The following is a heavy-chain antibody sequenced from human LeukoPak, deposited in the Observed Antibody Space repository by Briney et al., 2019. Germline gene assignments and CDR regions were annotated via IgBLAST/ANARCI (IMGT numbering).Heavy chain of an antibody. J-gene: IGHJ4*02. D-gene: IGHD3-22*01. CDR1: GFTFSSYS. Sequence: GGSLRLSCAASGFTFSSYSMNWVRQAPGKGLEWVSSISSSSYIYYADSVKGRFTVSRDNGKNSLYLQMNSLRAEDTAVYYCARDQFDYYDSSGFGGWGQGTLVTVSS. CDR3: ARDQFDYYDSSGFGG. V-gene: IGHV3-21*01. CDR2: ISSSSYI.